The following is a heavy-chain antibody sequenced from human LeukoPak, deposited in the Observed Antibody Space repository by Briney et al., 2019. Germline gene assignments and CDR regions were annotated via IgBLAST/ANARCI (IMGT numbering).Heavy chain of an antibody. CDR3: ARLVSGVGYFDY. V-gene: IGHV4-39*07. CDR1: GGSISSSSYY. J-gene: IGHJ4*02. Sequence: SETLSLTRTVSGGSISSSSYYWGWIRQPPGKGLEWIGSIYYSGSTYYNPSLKSRVTISIDTSKNQFSLKLSSVTAADAAMYYCARLVSGVGYFDYWGQGTLVTVSS. CDR2: IYYSGST. D-gene: IGHD6-19*01.